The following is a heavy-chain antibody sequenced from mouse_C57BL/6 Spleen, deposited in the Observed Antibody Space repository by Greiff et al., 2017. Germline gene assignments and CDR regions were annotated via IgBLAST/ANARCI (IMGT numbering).Heavy chain of an antibody. D-gene: IGHD2-4*01. J-gene: IGHJ4*01. CDR3: ARSMITTTDYYAMGY. CDR1: GFSLTSYG. CDR2: IWGVGST. Sequence: VKLQESGPGLVAPSQSLSITCTVSGFSLTSYGVDWVRQSPGKGLEWLGVIWGVGSTNYNSALKSRLSISKDNSESQVFLKMNSLPTDDTAMYYCARSMITTTDYYAMGYWGQGTSVTVSS. V-gene: IGHV2-6*01.